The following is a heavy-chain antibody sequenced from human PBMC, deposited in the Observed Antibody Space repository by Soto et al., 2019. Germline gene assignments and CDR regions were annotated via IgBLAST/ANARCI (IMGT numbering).Heavy chain of an antibody. J-gene: IGHJ4*02. Sequence: QVQLVESGGGVVQPGRSLRLSCAASGFTFSSYGMHWVRQAPGKGLEWVAVIWYDGSNQYYADSVKGRFTISRDNSKNTLYLQMNSLRAEDTAVYYCARDSGRGYCSSTSCYGSDYWGQGTLVTVSS. V-gene: IGHV3-33*01. CDR1: GFTFSSYG. CDR2: IWYDGSNQ. CDR3: ARDSGRGYCSSTSCYGSDY. D-gene: IGHD2-2*01.